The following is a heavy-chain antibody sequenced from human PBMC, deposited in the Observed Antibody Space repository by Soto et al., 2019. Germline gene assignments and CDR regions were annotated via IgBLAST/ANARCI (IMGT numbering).Heavy chain of an antibody. Sequence: ASVKVSCKTSGYTFTSYGISWVRQAPGQGLEWMGWITTDKSKTNYAQKFQGRVTMTTDTSTGTGYMELRSLRSDDTAVYYCATRSPAFDYWGQGTLVTVSS. CDR3: ATRSPAFDY. CDR2: ITTDKSKT. J-gene: IGHJ4*02. CDR1: GYTFTSYG. V-gene: IGHV1-18*01.